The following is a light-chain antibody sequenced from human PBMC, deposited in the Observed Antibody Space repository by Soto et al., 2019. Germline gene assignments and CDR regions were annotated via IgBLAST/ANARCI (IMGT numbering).Light chain of an antibody. J-gene: IGKJ1*01. CDR1: QSVSSN. Sequence: EIVMTQSPATLSVSPGERATLSCRASQSVSSNLAWYQQKPGQAPRLLIYGASTRATGIPARFSGSGSGTDVTLTISSLQSEDFAVYYCQQYNNWPPTFGQGTKGEIK. CDR2: GAS. CDR3: QQYNNWPPT. V-gene: IGKV3-15*01.